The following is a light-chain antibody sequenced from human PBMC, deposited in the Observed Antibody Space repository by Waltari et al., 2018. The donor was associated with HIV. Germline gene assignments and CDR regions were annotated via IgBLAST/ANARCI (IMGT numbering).Light chain of an antibody. J-gene: IGLJ3*02. V-gene: IGLV2-14*03. CDR3: ESYTSTSVWV. Sequence: QSALTQPASVSGSPGQSITISCTGSSNDVGGYNSVSCYKQPPGKATSLIIYDVSTRPSGVSDRFSGSKSGDTASLTISGLQPEDEADYYCESYTSTSVWVFGGGTRLTVL. CDR2: DVS. CDR1: SNDVGGYNS.